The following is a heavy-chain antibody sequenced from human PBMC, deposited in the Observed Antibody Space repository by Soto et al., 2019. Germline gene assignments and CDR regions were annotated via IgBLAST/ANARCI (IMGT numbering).Heavy chain of an antibody. J-gene: IGHJ4*02. D-gene: IGHD3-16*02. V-gene: IGHV4-61*01. Sequence: KLSETLSLTCTVSGGSVSSGSYYWSWIRQPPGKGLEWIGYIYYSGSTNYNPSLKSRVTISVDTSKNQFSLELSSVTAADTAVYYCARGYTVADDYWGQGTLVTVSS. CDR1: GGSVSSGSYY. CDR3: ARGYTVADDY. CDR2: IYYSGST.